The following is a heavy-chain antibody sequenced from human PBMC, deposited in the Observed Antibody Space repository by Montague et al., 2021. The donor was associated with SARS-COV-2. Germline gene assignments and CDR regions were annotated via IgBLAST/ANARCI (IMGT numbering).Heavy chain of an antibody. D-gene: IGHD3-22*01. J-gene: IGHJ2*01. V-gene: IGHV4-30-2*05. CDR1: GGSVSSGDFF. Sequence: TLSLTCAVSGGSVSSGDFFWTWVRQPPGRGLEWIGSISHSGGSKYNPSLKSRIALSLDTSANHFPLSLNSVTAADTAVYYCARHYYDSSGYYSPWYFDLWGRGTLVTVSS. CDR3: ARHYYDSSGYYSPWYFDL. CDR2: ISHSGGS.